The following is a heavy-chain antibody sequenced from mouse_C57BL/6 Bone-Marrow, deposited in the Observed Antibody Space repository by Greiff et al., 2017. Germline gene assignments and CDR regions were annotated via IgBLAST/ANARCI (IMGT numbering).Heavy chain of an antibody. CDR1: GYAFSSSW. J-gene: IGHJ3*01. CDR3: ARDPYSAFAY. Sequence: QVQPPQSGPELVKPGASVKISCKASGYAFSSSWMNWVKQRPGKGLEWIGRIYSGDGDTNYNGKFKGKATQTTDKSPSTTNLQLRHLTAEDSEVYFYARDPYSAFAYWGKVALVTVSA. CDR2: IYSGDGDT. D-gene: IGHD6-1*01. V-gene: IGHV1-82*01.